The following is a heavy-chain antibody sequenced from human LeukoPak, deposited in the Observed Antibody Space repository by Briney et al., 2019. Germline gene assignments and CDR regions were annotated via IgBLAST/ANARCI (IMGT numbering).Heavy chain of an antibody. CDR3: ARDARFNY. Sequence: GGSLRLSCEGSGLSFSSYAMSWVRQAPGKGLEWLSCITTSNIIYYADSVKGRFTISRDNAKNSLYLQMDSLRDEDTAVYFCARDARFNYWGRGTLVTVSS. CDR1: GLSFSSYA. J-gene: IGHJ4*02. D-gene: IGHD3-10*01. CDR2: ITTSNII. V-gene: IGHV3-48*02.